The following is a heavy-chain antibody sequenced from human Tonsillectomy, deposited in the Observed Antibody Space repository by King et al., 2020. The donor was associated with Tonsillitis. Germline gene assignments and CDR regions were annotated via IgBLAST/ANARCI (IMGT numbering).Heavy chain of an antibody. D-gene: IGHD3-3*01. CDR1: GASITSESYY. CDR2: IFSSGNT. V-gene: IGHV4-61*02. Sequence: VQLQESGPGLVKPSETLSLTCTVSGASITSESYYWSWIRQPAGKGLEWIGRIFSSGNTNYYPSLKSRVTISLDTSKNQFSLKLSSVTAADTAVYFCAREEAYYDFWRGYFFDYWGQGTLVTVSS. J-gene: IGHJ4*02. CDR3: AREEAYYDFWRGYFFDY.